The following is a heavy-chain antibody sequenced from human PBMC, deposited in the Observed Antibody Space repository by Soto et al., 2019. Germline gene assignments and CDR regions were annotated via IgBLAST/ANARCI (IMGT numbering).Heavy chain of an antibody. D-gene: IGHD3-3*01. CDR2: IYWNDDK. J-gene: IGHJ4*02. Sequence: QITLKESGPTQVKPTQTLTLTCTFSGFSLSTSGEGVGWIRQPPGKALEWLALIYWNDDKPYSPSLNNRLTVTKDASKNQIVLRMTNMDPVDTATYDCVHSKYTDFWSGYYSFYFDYWGQGTLVTVSS. CDR3: VHSKYTDFWSGYYSFYFDY. V-gene: IGHV2-5*01. CDR1: GFSLSTSGEG.